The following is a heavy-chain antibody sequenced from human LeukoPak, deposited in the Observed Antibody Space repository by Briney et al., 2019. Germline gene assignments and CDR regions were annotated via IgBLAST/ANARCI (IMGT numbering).Heavy chain of an antibody. CDR2: IRAYNGNT. D-gene: IGHD6-19*01. Sequence: GASVKVSCKASGYTFTSYGISWVRQAPGQGLEWMGCIRAYNGNTNYAQKLQGRVTMTTDTSTSTAYMELRSLRSDDTAVYYCARDPSSGWRDAFDIWGQGTMVTVSS. V-gene: IGHV1-18*04. J-gene: IGHJ3*02. CDR1: GYTFTSYG. CDR3: ARDPSSGWRDAFDI.